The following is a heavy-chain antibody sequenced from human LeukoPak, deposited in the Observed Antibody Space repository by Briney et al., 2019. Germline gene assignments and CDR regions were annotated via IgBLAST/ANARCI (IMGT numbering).Heavy chain of an antibody. Sequence: ASVKVSCKASVYTFIGYYIHWTRQAPGQGLEWMGWINPNTGDTNYAQKFQDRVTMTRDTSISTAYMELSRLTSDDTAVYYCATGGDCITDWGQGTLVTVSS. CDR3: ATGGDCITD. D-gene: IGHD2-21*02. J-gene: IGHJ4*02. CDR2: INPNTGDT. V-gene: IGHV1-2*02. CDR1: VYTFIGYY.